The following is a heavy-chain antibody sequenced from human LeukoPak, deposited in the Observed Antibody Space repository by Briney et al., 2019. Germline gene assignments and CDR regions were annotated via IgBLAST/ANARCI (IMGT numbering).Heavy chain of an antibody. J-gene: IGHJ4*02. CDR1: GFTFSNFA. CDR3: ARVLTLWFGALDY. D-gene: IGHD3-10*01. CDR2: ISGSGGTR. V-gene: IGHV3-23*01. Sequence: GGSLRLSCAASGFTFSNFAMSWVRQAPGKGLEWVPTISGSGGTRSSADSMKGRFTISGDNSKNTVYLQMNSLRADDTALYYCARVLTLWFGALDYWGQGRMVSV.